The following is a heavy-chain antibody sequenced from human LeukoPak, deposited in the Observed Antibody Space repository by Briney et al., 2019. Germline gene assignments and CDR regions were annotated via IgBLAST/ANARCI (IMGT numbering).Heavy chain of an antibody. CDR2: INPRGMST. D-gene: IGHD3-10*01. Sequence: ASVKVSCKSSGYSFTGHYMHWVRQAPGQGLEWMGVINPRGMSTIYAEKFQGRIIMTRDLSTTTDYMELSSLKSDDTAVYYCATEYYYGSGSFDIWGQGTMVTVSS. V-gene: IGHV1-46*01. J-gene: IGHJ3*02. CDR1: GYSFTGHY. CDR3: ATEYYYGSGSFDI.